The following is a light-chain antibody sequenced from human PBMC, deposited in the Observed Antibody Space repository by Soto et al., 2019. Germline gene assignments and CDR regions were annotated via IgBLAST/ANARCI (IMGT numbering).Light chain of an antibody. V-gene: IGKV3-15*01. CDR2: GAS. J-gene: IGKJ1*01. Sequence: EIVLTQSPGTLSLSPGERATLSCRGSQSVSTNYLAWYQQKPGQAPRLLIYGASTRATGIPARFSGSGSGTEFTLTISSLQSGDFAVYYCQQYADWPRTLGQGTKVDIK. CDR1: QSVSTN. CDR3: QQYADWPRT.